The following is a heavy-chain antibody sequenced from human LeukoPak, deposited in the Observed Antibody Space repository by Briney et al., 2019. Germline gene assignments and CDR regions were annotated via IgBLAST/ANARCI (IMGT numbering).Heavy chain of an antibody. CDR2: IYYSGST. D-gene: IGHD3-22*01. CDR1: GGSISSYY. V-gene: IGHV4-59*08. J-gene: IGHJ3*02. Sequence: PSETLSLTCTVSGGSISSYYWSWIRQPPGKGLEWIGYIYYSGSTNYNPSLKSRVTISVDTSKNQFSLKLSSVTAADTAVYYCARHGAMIVVNDAFGIWGQGTMVTVSS. CDR3: ARHGAMIVVNDAFGI.